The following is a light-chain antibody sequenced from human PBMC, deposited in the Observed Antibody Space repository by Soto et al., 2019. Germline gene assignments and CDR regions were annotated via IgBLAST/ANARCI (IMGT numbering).Light chain of an antibody. CDR1: QIVSSN. Sequence: EIVMTQSPATLSVSPGERATLSCRASQIVSSNLAWYRKKPGQAPRLLIYGASTRATGIPARFSGSGSGTEFTLTISSLQSEDFAVYYCQQYNNWPLTFGGGTKVDIK. CDR2: GAS. V-gene: IGKV3D-15*01. CDR3: QQYNNWPLT. J-gene: IGKJ4*01.